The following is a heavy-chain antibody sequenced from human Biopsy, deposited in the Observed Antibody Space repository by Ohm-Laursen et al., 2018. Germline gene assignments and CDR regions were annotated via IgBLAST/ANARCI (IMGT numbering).Heavy chain of an antibody. D-gene: IGHD5-24*01. CDR3: ARALPPHLQSGYL. J-gene: IGHJ5*02. CDR1: GGSISSFY. V-gene: IGHV4-4*09. CDR2: ISDSGST. Sequence: GTLSLTCAVSGGSISSFYWTWIRRPPGKGPEWIGDISDSGSTNYKPSLKSRVIISVDTSKNQFSLNLSCVTAADAAMYYCARALPPHLQSGYLWGQGTLVTVSS.